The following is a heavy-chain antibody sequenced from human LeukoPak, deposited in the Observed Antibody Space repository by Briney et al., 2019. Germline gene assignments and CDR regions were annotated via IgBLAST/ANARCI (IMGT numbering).Heavy chain of an antibody. CDR2: ISSSSSYI. CDR3: ARAPVGPQAFDI. Sequence: PGGSLRLSCAASGFTFSSYSMNWVRQAPGKGLEWVSSISSSSSYIYYADSVKGRFTISRDNAKNSLYLQMNSLRAEDTAVYYCARAPVGPQAFDIWGQGTMVTVSS. J-gene: IGHJ3*02. D-gene: IGHD4-23*01. V-gene: IGHV3-21*01. CDR1: GFTFSSYS.